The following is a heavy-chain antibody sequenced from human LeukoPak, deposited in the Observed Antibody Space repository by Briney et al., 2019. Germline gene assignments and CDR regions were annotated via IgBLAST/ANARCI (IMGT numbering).Heavy chain of an antibody. D-gene: IGHD3-22*01. CDR1: GFTFDDYA. CDR3: AKGGIYYDSSGYYRFDY. V-gene: IGHV3-9*01. J-gene: IGHJ4*02. CDR2: ISWNSGSI. Sequence: PGGSLRLSCAASGFTFDDYAMHWVRQAPGKGLEWVSGISWNSGSIGYADSVKGRFTISRDNAKNSLYLQMNSLRAEDTALYYCAKGGIYYDSSGYYRFDYWGQGTLVTVSS.